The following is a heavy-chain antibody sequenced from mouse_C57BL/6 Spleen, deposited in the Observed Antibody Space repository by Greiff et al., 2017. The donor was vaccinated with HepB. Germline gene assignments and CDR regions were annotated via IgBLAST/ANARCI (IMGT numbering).Heavy chain of an antibody. J-gene: IGHJ3*01. CDR2: ISDGGSYT. CDR1: GFTFSSYA. CDR3: ARDSTTVVAPGFAY. Sequence: EVKLVESGGGLVKPGGSLKLSCAASGFTFSSYAMSWVRQTPEKRLEWVATISDGGSYTYYPDNVKGRFTISRDNAKNNLYLQMSHLKSEDTAMYYCARDSTTVVAPGFAYWGQATLVTVSA. D-gene: IGHD1-1*01. V-gene: IGHV5-4*01.